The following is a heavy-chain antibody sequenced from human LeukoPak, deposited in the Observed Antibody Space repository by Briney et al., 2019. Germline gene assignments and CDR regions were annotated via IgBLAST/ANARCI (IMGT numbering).Heavy chain of an antibody. Sequence: GGSLRLSCAASGFTFSSYAMSWVRQAPGKGLEWVSAISGSGGFTYYADSVRGRFTISRDNSKNTLFLQMNSLRAEDTAVYYCAKGVLGPQSYFDYWGQGSLVTVSS. CDR2: ISGSGGFT. D-gene: IGHD4-11*01. J-gene: IGHJ4*02. CDR1: GFTFSSYA. V-gene: IGHV3-23*01. CDR3: AKGVLGPQSYFDY.